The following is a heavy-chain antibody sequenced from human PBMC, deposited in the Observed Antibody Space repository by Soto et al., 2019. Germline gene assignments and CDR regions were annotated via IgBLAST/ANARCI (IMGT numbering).Heavy chain of an antibody. D-gene: IGHD5-12*01. J-gene: IGHJ5*02. CDR3: ARDRRWLPRGPNNWLDL. Sequence: SETLSLTCTVSGGSINSGDYYWTWVRQPPGKGLEWIGYIYYDGNSQHNPSLKSRVTMSIDTSKNQFSLNLSSVTATDTAVYYCARDRRWLPRGPNNWLDLWGQGTQVTVSS. V-gene: IGHV4-30-4*01. CDR1: GGSINSGDYY. CDR2: IYYDGNS.